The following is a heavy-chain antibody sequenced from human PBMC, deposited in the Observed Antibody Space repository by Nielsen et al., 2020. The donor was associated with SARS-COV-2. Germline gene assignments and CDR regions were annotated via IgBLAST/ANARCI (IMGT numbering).Heavy chain of an antibody. CDR3: ARGDLVVVPSPILGLGPFFYYFYLDV. Sequence: SETLSLTCAVSGGSVSSNDWWTWVRQSSGKGLEWIGEVSHSGSINYNPSLKSRVTLSMDKSKRQFSLRLTSVSAADTAVYFCARGDLVVVPSPILGLGPFFYYFYLDVWGKGTTVIVSS. V-gene: IGHV4-4*02. CDR2: VSHSGSI. J-gene: IGHJ6*03. D-gene: IGHD2-2*01. CDR1: GGSVSSNDW.